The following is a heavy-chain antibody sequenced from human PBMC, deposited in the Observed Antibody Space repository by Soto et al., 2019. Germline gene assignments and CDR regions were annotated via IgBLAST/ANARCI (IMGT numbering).Heavy chain of an antibody. Sequence: ASVKVSCKASGYTFTSYAMHWVRQAPGKRLERMGWINADNGNTKYVEKFQGRVTMTADTSTSTAHMELRSLRSDDTAVYYCAREGPAPYYYYGMDVWGQGTAVTVSS. V-gene: IGHV1-3*01. CDR3: AREGPAPYYYYGMDV. CDR1: GYTFTSYA. CDR2: INADNGNT. J-gene: IGHJ6*02.